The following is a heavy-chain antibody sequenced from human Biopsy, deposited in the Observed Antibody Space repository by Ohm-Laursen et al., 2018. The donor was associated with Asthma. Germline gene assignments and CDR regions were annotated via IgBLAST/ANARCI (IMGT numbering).Heavy chain of an antibody. Sequence: SLRLSCAASGFSFDDYAMFWARQAPGKGLEWVSGISWNSGTIGYADFVKGRFTISRDNAKNSLYLQMNSLGPEDTAVYYCARDMGAGPNQPPSGSGSSHLYGMDVWGQGTTVTVSS. CDR3: ARDMGAGPNQPPSGSGSSHLYGMDV. CDR2: ISWNSGTI. D-gene: IGHD3-10*01. J-gene: IGHJ6*02. V-gene: IGHV3-9*01. CDR1: GFSFDDYA.